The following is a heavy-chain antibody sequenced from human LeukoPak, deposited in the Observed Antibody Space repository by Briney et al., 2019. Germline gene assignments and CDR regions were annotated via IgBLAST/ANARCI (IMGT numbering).Heavy chain of an antibody. J-gene: IGHJ4*02. Sequence: GGSLGLSCAASGFTFSTYSMNWVRQAPGKGLEWVSSISRNSRYIYYADSMRGRFTISRDNAKNSLYLQMNSLKPEDTAVYYCARVAEAAAFDSWGQGTLVTVSS. D-gene: IGHD6-13*01. V-gene: IGHV3-21*06. CDR3: ARVAEAAAFDS. CDR2: ISRNSRYI. CDR1: GFTFSTYS.